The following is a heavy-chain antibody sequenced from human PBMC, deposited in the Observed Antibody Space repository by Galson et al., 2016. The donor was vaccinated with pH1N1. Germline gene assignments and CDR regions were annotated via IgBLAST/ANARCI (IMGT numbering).Heavy chain of an antibody. CDR3: ARSAQWLLYSRFDP. CDR2: SHHTDGT. J-gene: IGHJ5*02. CDR1: GGSISSDTYY. Sequence: TLSLTCPVSGGSISSDTYYWGWIRQPPGKGLEWIGSSHHTDGTYYNPSLKSRVTIPVDTSKSQISLTLSSVSAADTAMYYCARSAQWLLYSRFDPWGQGILVTVPS. D-gene: IGHD6-19*01. V-gene: IGHV4-39*07.